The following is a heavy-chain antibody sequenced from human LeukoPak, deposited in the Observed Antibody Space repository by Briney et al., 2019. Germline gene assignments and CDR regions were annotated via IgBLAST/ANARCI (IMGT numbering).Heavy chain of an antibody. J-gene: IGHJ6*03. V-gene: IGHV1-2*02. CDR2: INPNSGGT. CDR1: GYTFTGYY. CDR3: ARNDFWSGYGALYYYYMDV. D-gene: IGHD3-3*01. Sequence: ASVKVSCKASGYTFTGYYMHWVRQAPGQGLEWMGWINPNSGGTNYAQKFQGRVTMTRDTSISTAYMELSRLRSEDTAVYYCARNDFWSGYGALYYYYMDVWGKGTTVTVSS.